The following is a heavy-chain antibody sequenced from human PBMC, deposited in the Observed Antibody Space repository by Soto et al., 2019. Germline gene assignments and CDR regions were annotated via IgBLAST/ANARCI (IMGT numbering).Heavy chain of an antibody. J-gene: IGHJ6*03. CDR2: IIPILGIA. CDR1: GGTFSSYT. Sequence: QVQLVQSGAEVKKPGSSVKVSCKASGGTFSSYTISWVRQAPGQGLEWMGRIIPILGIANYAQKFQGRVTITADKSTSTAYMELSSLRSEDTAVYYCASGGVFWSGSPSGYYMDVWGKGTTVTVSS. CDR3: ASGGVFWSGSPSGYYMDV. V-gene: IGHV1-69*02. D-gene: IGHD3-3*01.